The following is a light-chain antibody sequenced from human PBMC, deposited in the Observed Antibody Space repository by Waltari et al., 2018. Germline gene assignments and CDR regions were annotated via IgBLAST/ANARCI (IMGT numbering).Light chain of an antibody. CDR2: EVS. V-gene: IGLV2-14*01. J-gene: IGLJ3*02. CDR3: SSYTGSNTLGV. CDR1: SSNIGAYNY. Sequence: QSALTQPASVSGSPGQSIAISCTGSSSNIGAYNYVPWYQHHPGKAPRLIIYEVSNRPSGVSNRFSGSKSANTASLTISGLQAEDEADYYCSSYTGSNTLGVFGGGTKLTVL.